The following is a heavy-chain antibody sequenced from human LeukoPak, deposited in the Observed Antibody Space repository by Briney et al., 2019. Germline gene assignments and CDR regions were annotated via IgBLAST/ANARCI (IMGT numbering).Heavy chain of an antibody. Sequence: GASVKVSCKASGYTFTSYGISWVRQAPGQGLEWMGWISAYNGNTNYAQKLQGRVTMTTDTSTSTAYMELRSLRSDDTAVYYCARDQRYFDWVPGVFDYWGQGTLVTVSS. CDR2: ISAYNGNT. CDR1: GYTFTSYG. J-gene: IGHJ4*02. V-gene: IGHV1-18*01. CDR3: ARDQRYFDWVPGVFDY. D-gene: IGHD3-9*01.